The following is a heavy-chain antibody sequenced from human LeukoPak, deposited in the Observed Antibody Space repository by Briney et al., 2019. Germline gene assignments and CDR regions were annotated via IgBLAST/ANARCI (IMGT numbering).Heavy chain of an antibody. J-gene: IGHJ3*02. Sequence: GGSLRLSCAASGFTFSGSAMHWVRQASGKGLEWVGRIRSKANSYATAYATSVKGRFTISRDDSKNTAYLQMNSLKTEDTAVYYCTTRDPNAFDIWGQGTMVTVSS. CDR2: IRSKANSYAT. CDR1: GFTFSGSA. V-gene: IGHV3-73*01. CDR3: TTRDPNAFDI.